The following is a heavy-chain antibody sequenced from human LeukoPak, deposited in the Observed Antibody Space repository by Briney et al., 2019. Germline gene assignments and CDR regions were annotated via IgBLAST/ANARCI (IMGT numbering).Heavy chain of an antibody. CDR1: GYTFTTYG. CDR3: ARGLEMEVAAY. J-gene: IGHJ4*02. V-gene: IGHV1-8*01. CDR2: MNPKNGNT. D-gene: IGHD5-24*01. Sequence: ASVKVSCKASGYTFTTYGINWVRQATGLGLEWMGWMNPKNGNTGYEQKFQGRLTMTRDTSINTAYMELSSLRSEDTAVYYCARGLEMEVAAYWGQGTLVTVSS.